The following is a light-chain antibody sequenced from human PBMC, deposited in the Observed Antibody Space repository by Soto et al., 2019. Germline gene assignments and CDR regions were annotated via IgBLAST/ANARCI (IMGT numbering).Light chain of an antibody. CDR3: QQHEYWPPLT. V-gene: IGKV3-11*01. CDR2: DAS. CDR1: QNIHSY. J-gene: IGKJ4*01. Sequence: ETVMTQTPATLSLSPGERATMSCRASQNIHSYLAWYQQKPGQAPRLLIYDASNRATGVPARFSGSGSGTDFTLTISSLEPEDFAVYYCQQHEYWPPLTFGGGTKVEI.